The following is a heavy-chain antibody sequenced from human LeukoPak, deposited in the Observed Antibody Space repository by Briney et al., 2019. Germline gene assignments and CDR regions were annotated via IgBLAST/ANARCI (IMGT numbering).Heavy chain of an antibody. CDR1: GYSISSGYY. D-gene: IGHD3-9*01. Sequence: PSETLSLTCTVSGYSISSGYYWGWIRQPPVKGLEWIGSNYHSGSTYYNPSLKSRVTISVDTSKNQFSLKLSSVTAADTAVYYCARLKYDILTGYYESRIVFSGVSWFDPWGQGTLVTVSS. V-gene: IGHV4-38-2*02. J-gene: IGHJ5*02. CDR2: NYHSGST. CDR3: ARLKYDILTGYYESRIVFSGVSWFDP.